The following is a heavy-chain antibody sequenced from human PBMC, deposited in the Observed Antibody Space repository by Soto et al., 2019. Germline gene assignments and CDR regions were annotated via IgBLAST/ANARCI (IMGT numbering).Heavy chain of an antibody. D-gene: IGHD1-26*01. J-gene: IGHJ4*02. Sequence: DVQVVETGGGLIQPGGSLRLSCEASGFTASSNNMSWVRQAPGKGLEWASLIYTGGTTYYADSVKGRFTISRDNSKNTLYLQMNSLTPEDTAVYYCARGEWELLGRGQGTLVIVSS. CDR1: GFTASSNN. CDR2: IYTGGTT. V-gene: IGHV3-53*02. CDR3: ARGEWELLG.